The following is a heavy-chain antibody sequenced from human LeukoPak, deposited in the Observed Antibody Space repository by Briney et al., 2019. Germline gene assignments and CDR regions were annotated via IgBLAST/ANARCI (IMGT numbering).Heavy chain of an antibody. D-gene: IGHD2-15*01. Sequence: ASVKVSCKASGYTFTGYYMHWVRQAPGQGLEWMGWINPNSGGTNYAQMFQGRVTMTRDTSISTAYMELRSLRSDDTAVYYCAIIVVVVAATGRPDGMRFDYWGQGTLVTVSS. CDR1: GYTFTGYY. CDR3: AIIVVVVAATGRPDGMRFDY. V-gene: IGHV1-2*02. J-gene: IGHJ4*02. CDR2: INPNSGGT.